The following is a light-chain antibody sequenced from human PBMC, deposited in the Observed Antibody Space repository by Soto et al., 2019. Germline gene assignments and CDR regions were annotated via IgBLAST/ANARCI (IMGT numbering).Light chain of an antibody. V-gene: IGLV2-14*01. CDR3: SLYSSNGSLI. J-gene: IGLJ1*01. Sequence: QSVLTQPASVSGSPGQTITISCTGTSSDVGGYDYVSWYQQHPDKAPRFMIYEVTNRPSGVSHRFSGSKSGNTASLTISGLQAEDEADYFCSLYSSNGSLIFGPGTKVTVL. CDR2: EVT. CDR1: SSDVGGYDY.